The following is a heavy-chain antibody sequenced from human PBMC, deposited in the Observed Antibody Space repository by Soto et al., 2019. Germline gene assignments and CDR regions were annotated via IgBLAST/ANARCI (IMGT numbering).Heavy chain of an antibody. CDR1: GGSISSSVFY. Sequence: QLQLQESGPGLVKPSETLSLTCTVSGGSISSSVFYWGWLRQTPGKGLEFIGSMYYSGTTYYNPSLKSRVTISVDTSKNQFTLKLISVTAADTAVYYCAVVDSTGNWFDPWGEGALVTVSS. D-gene: IGHD6-25*01. J-gene: IGHJ5*02. CDR3: AVVDSTGNWFDP. V-gene: IGHV4-39*01. CDR2: MYYSGTT.